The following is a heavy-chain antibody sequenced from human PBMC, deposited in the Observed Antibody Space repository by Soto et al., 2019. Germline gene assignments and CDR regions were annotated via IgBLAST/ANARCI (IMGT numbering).Heavy chain of an antibody. Sequence: QVHLQESGPGLVKPSETLSLTCTVSGASVNNGGHYWSWIRQPPGKGLEWLGYIYYSGNTYNNPPLQSRVTMSVDVSKNQFSLRLPSVTAADTAIYYCARGGGPYGSSAYYFDSWGQGALVTVSS. D-gene: IGHD3-22*01. CDR2: IYYSGNT. CDR3: ARGGGPYGSSAYYFDS. J-gene: IGHJ4*02. V-gene: IGHV4-61*08. CDR1: GASVNNGGHY.